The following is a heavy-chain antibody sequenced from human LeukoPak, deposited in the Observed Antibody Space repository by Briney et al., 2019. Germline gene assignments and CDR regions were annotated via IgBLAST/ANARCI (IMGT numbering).Heavy chain of an antibody. CDR3: AKLYNWFDP. D-gene: IGHD2-15*01. Sequence: SETLSLTCAVSGGSVRSHYWRWIRQPPGKGLEWVGHISYSGGANYNSSLKSRVTISLDTSKNQFSLELRSVTAADTAVYYCAKLYNWFDPWGQGTPVTVSS. CDR2: ISYSGGA. J-gene: IGHJ5*02. V-gene: IGHV4-59*02. CDR1: GGSVRSHY.